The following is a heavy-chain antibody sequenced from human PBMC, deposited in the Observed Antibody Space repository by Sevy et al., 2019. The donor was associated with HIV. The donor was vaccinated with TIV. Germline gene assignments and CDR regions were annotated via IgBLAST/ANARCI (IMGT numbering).Heavy chain of an antibody. D-gene: IGHD3-16*01. CDR1: GFSFTAYA. CDR2: ITNDGTNK. CDR3: AKAGDLGPFDF. J-gene: IGHJ4*02. Sequence: GGSLRLSCAASGFSFTAYAIHWVRQAPGKGLEWLAVITNDGTNKFYADSVKGRFTVSRDNSRNTLSLQMDSLSTEDTAIYCCAKAGDLGPFDFWGLGTRVTVSS. V-gene: IGHV3-30*18.